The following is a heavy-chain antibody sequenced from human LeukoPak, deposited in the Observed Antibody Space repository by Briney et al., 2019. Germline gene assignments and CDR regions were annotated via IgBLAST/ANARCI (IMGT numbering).Heavy chain of an antibody. J-gene: IGHJ4*02. V-gene: IGHV1-69*13. Sequence: SVKVSGKASGGTFSSYAISWVRQAPGQGLEWMGGIIPIFGTANYAQKFQGRVTITADESTSTAYMELSNLRSEDTAVYYCARCEDGDYALTDYWGQGTLVTVSS. CDR1: GGTFSSYA. CDR2: IIPIFGTA. D-gene: IGHD4-17*01. CDR3: ARCEDGDYALTDY.